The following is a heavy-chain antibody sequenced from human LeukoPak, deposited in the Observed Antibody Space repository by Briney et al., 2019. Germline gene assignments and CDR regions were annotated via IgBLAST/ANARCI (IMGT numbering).Heavy chain of an antibody. Sequence: SETLSLTCTVSGGSISNTAYWWGRFRQSPGKGLEWIGSVSYYGTTSYSPSLKSRVTMSIDTSKKQFSLQLSSVTAADTAVYYCTRLPLDYSVDYWGQGALVSVSS. J-gene: IGHJ4*02. D-gene: IGHD4-11*01. CDR2: VSYYGTT. V-gene: IGHV4-39*01. CDR1: GGSISNTAYW. CDR3: TRLPLDYSVDY.